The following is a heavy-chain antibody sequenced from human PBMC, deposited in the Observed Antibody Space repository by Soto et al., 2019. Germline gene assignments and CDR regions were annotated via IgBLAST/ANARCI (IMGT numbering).Heavy chain of an antibody. CDR1: GGTFSSYA. CDR2: IIPILGIA. D-gene: IGHD5-18*01. Sequence: GASVKVSCKASGGTFSSYAISWVRQAPGQGLEWMGRIIPILGIANYVQKFQGRVTITADKSTSTAYMELSSLRSEDTAVYYCAREGPTDTAMVSRYWGQGTLVTVSS. CDR3: AREGPTDTAMVSRY. V-gene: IGHV1-69*04. J-gene: IGHJ4*02.